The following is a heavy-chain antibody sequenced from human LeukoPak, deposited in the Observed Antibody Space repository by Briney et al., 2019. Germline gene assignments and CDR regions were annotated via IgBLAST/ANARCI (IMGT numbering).Heavy chain of an antibody. CDR1: GFTFSSYS. V-gene: IGHV3-48*04. CDR3: ARGEYSYGLSY. CDR2: ISSSGSTI. J-gene: IGHJ4*02. Sequence: GGSLRLSCAAPGFTFSSYSMNWVRQAPGKGLEWVSYISSSGSTIYYADSVKGRFTISRDNAKNSLYLQMNSLRAEDTAVYYCARGEYSYGLSYWGQGTLVTVSS. D-gene: IGHD5-18*01.